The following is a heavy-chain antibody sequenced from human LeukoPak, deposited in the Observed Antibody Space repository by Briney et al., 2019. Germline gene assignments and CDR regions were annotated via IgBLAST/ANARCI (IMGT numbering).Heavy chain of an antibody. CDR1: GYTFTNYA. CDR2: INTNTGNP. V-gene: IGHV7-4-1*02. J-gene: IGHJ3*02. CDR3: AREILRFDI. Sequence: ASVKVSCKASGYTFTNYAVNWARQAPGQGLEWMGWINTNTGNPTYAQGFTGRFVFSLDSSVSTAYLQISNLMPEDTAKYYCAREILRFDIWGQGTMVTVSS.